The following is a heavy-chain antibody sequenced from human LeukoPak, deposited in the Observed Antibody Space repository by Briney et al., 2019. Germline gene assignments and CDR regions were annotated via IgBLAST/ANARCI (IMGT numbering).Heavy chain of an antibody. CDR3: AKGVDGYCSSDSCYAYDC. CDR1: GFTFSSYG. CDR2: IRNDGSNK. J-gene: IGHJ4*02. Sequence: GGSLRLSCAASGFTFSSYGMHWVRQAPGKGLEWVAFIRNDGSNKYYADSVKGQFTISRDNSKNTLYLQMSSLRAEDTAVYWCAKGVDGYCSSDSCYAYDCWGQGTLVTVSS. V-gene: IGHV3-30*02. D-gene: IGHD2-2*01.